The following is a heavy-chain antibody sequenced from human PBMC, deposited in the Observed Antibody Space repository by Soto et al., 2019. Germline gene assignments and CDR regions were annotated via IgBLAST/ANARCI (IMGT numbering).Heavy chain of an antibody. Sequence: ASLKVSCKASGGTFSSYAISWVRQAPGQGLEWMGGIIPIFGTANYAQKFQGRVTITADESTSTAYMELSSLRSEDTAVYYCARGGNWNYRNNWFDPWGQGTLVTVSS. J-gene: IGHJ5*02. CDR1: GGTFSSYA. D-gene: IGHD1-7*01. CDR3: ARGGNWNYRNNWFDP. CDR2: IIPIFGTA. V-gene: IGHV1-69*13.